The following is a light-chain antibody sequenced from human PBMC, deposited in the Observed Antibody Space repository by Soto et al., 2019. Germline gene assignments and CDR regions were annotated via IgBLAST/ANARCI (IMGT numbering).Light chain of an antibody. Sequence: QSALTQPASVSGSPGQSITISCTGTSSDVGDDGFVSWYQQYPGKAPKLMIYKVSNRPSGVSNRFSRCRSANTASLTISGLQAEDEADYYCSSYTQRYIWVFGGGTKLTVL. CDR2: KVS. CDR1: SSDVGDDGF. CDR3: SSYTQRYIWV. V-gene: IGLV2-14*01. J-gene: IGLJ3*02.